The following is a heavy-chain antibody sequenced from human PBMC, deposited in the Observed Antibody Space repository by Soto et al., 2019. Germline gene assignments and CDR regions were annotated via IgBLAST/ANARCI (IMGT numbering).Heavy chain of an antibody. CDR1: GFTFSSYA. D-gene: IGHD3-3*01. V-gene: IGHV3-23*01. CDR3: AKKDYGFWRGRIWLDP. J-gene: IGHJ5*02. Sequence: GGSMRLCCAASGFTFSSYAMSWVRQAPGKGLEWVSAISGSGGSTYYADSVKGRFTISRDNSKNTLYLQMNSLRAEDTAVYYCAKKDYGFWRGRIWLDPWGQGT. CDR2: ISGSGGST.